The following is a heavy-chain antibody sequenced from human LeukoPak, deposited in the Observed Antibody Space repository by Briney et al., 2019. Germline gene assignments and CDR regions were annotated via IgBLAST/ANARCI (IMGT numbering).Heavy chain of an antibody. D-gene: IGHD3-10*01. Sequence: GGSLRLSCAASGFIFDDYAMTWVRQAPGTGLEWVSGINWNGVSTGYADSVKGRFTIFRDNAKNSLYLQMNSLRAEDTDVYYCAKERYGAGSYPIDYWGQGTLVTVSS. V-gene: IGHV3-20*04. CDR1: GFIFDDYA. J-gene: IGHJ4*02. CDR2: INWNGVST. CDR3: AKERYGAGSYPIDY.